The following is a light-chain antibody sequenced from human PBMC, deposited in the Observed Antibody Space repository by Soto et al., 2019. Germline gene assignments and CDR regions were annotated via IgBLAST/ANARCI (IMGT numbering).Light chain of an antibody. V-gene: IGLV2-14*03. Sequence: QSALTQPASVSGSPGQSITISCTGTSSDVGSYNYVSWYQHHPGKAPKLMIYDVSNRPSGVSNRFSGSKSGNTASLTISGLQAEDEADYHCSSYTSSSTPVVFGGGTNSPS. CDR2: DVS. J-gene: IGLJ2*01. CDR1: SSDVGSYNY. CDR3: SSYTSSSTPVV.